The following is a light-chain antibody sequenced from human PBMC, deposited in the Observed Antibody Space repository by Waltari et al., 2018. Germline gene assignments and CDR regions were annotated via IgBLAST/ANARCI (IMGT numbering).Light chain of an antibody. CDR3: SSYTSSSTLGV. Sequence: QSALTQPPSVSGSPGQSVTISCTGSSSDVGSYNRVSWYQQSPGTPPKLMIYEVTKRPSGVPERFSGSKSGNTASLTISGLQAEDEADYYCSSYTSSSTLGVFGGGTKLTVL. CDR1: SSDVGSYNR. J-gene: IGLJ2*01. CDR2: EVT. V-gene: IGLV2-18*02.